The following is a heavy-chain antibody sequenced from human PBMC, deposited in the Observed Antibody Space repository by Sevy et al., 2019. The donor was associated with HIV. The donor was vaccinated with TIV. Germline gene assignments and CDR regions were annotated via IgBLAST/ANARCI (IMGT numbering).Heavy chain of an antibody. Sequence: GGSLRLSCAASGFIFRDYYFNWVRQAPGKGLEWVSYISGSADRVYDADSRKGGFTNSRDDTDNSLYLQMNTLKAEDTAAYFCVRGEDYSTGWARAGGDFWGQGTHVTVSS. CDR1: GFIFRDYY. CDR2: ISGSADRV. D-gene: IGHD2-21*01. J-gene: IGHJ4*02. CDR3: VRGEDYSTGWARAGGDF. V-gene: IGHV3-11*01.